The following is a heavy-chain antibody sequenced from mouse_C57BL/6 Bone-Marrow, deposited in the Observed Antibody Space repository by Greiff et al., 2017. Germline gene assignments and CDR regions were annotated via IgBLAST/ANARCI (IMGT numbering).Heavy chain of an antibody. CDR1: GYTFTSYD. D-gene: IGHD1-1*01. J-gene: IGHJ1*03. V-gene: IGHV1-85*01. CDR3: ERDYGSGSWYFDV. CDR2: IYPGDGST. Sequence: VQLQQSGPELVKPGASVKLSCKASGYTFTSYDITWVKQRPGQGLEWIGWIYPGDGSTKYNEKFKGKATLTVDTSSSTACMQLHSLTSEDSAVYICERDYGSGSWYFDVWGTGTTVTVSS.